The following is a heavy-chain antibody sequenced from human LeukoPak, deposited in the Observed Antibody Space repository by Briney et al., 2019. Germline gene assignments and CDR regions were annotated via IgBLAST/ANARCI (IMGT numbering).Heavy chain of an antibody. CDR2: ISYDGSNK. Sequence: GGSLRLSCAASGFTFSSYGMHWVRQAPGKGLEWVAVISYDGSNKYYADSVKGRFTISRDNSKNTLYLQMNSLRAEDTAVYYCAKSYGPSGDYYYGMDVWGQGTTVTVSS. CDR3: AKSYGPSGDYYYGMDV. CDR1: GFTFSSYG. V-gene: IGHV3-30*18. D-gene: IGHD1-26*01. J-gene: IGHJ6*02.